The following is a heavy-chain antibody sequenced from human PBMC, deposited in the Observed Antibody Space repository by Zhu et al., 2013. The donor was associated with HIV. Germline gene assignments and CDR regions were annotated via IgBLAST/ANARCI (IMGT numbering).Heavy chain of an antibody. D-gene: IGHD3-16*02. CDR2: VISMHGIT. CDR1: GATFSTYS. CDR3: ARGTSDYDFVWGAYRHLDS. V-gene: IGHV1-69*02. J-gene: IGHJ4*02. Sequence: QVLLVQSGAEVKEPGSSVKVSCQSSGATFSTYSVSWVRQAPGQGLEWLGWVISMHGITNYSPTFEDRVTITADESTSTAYMELSRLRSDDTALYFCARGTSDYDFVWGAYRHLDSWGQGTLVTVAS.